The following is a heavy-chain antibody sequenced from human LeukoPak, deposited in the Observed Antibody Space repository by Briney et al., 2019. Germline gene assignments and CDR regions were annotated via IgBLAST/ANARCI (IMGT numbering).Heavy chain of an antibody. CDR1: GYTFTSYG. J-gene: IGHJ4*02. CDR3: AREGSGWYGHYFDY. D-gene: IGHD6-19*01. V-gene: IGHV1-18*01. Sequence: GASVTVSCKASGYTFTSYGISWVRQAPGQGVEGMGWISAYNGNTNYAQKLQGRVTMTTDTSTSTAYMELRSLRSDDTAVYYCAREGSGWYGHYFDYWGQGTLVTVSS. CDR2: ISAYNGNT.